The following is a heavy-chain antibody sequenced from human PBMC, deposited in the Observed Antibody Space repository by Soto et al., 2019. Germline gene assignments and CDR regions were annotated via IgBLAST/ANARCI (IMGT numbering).Heavy chain of an antibody. D-gene: IGHD2-15*01. CDR2: IIPIFGTA. Sequence: QVQLVQSGAEVKKPGSSVKVSCKASGGTFSSYAISWVRQAPGQGLEWMGGIIPIFGTANYAEKFQGRVTITADESTSTAYMELSSLRSGDTAVYYCAVRNSPLLDCSGGSCYSDFDYWGQGTLVTVSS. J-gene: IGHJ4*02. V-gene: IGHV1-69*01. CDR3: AVRNSPLLDCSGGSCYSDFDY. CDR1: GGTFSSYA.